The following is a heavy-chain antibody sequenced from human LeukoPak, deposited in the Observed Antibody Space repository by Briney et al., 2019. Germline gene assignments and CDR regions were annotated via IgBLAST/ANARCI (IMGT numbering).Heavy chain of an antibody. Sequence: GGSLRLSCTASGFTFDDYAMHWVRQPPGKGLEWVSGIDWRGNSLAYADSVKGRFTISRDNAKNSLYLQMNNLRPGDTALYYCSKTSSRRFRTGADFWGQGSLVTVPS. V-gene: IGHV3-9*01. CDR1: GFTFDDYA. CDR2: IDWRGNSL. CDR3: SKTSSRRFRTGADF. J-gene: IGHJ4*02. D-gene: IGHD1-1*01.